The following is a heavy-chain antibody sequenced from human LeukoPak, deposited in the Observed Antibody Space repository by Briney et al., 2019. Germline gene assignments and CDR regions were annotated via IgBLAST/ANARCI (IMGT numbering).Heavy chain of an antibody. V-gene: IGHV4-59*01. CDR1: GGSFRSYY. J-gene: IGHJ4*02. CDR3: ASQRGYAYGFDS. CDR2: IYYSGNP. D-gene: IGHD5-18*01. Sequence: SETLSLTCTVSGGSFRSYYWTWIRQSPEKRLEWIGHIYYSGNPTYNPSLKSRFTISVDPSQNQVSLRVNSVTPADTAVYYCASQRGYAYGFDSWGPGTQVTVS.